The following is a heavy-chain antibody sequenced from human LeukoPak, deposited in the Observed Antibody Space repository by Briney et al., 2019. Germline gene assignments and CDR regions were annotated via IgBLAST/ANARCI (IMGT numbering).Heavy chain of an antibody. Sequence: SETLSLTCSVSGGTISNYYWIWIRQPAGKGLEWIGRIYSTGSTNYNPSLKGRVTMSLDTSKSQFSLKLTSVTAADTAVYYCARLPHTSSVFDYWGQGTLVTVSS. CDR1: GGTISNYY. CDR2: IYSTGST. J-gene: IGHJ4*02. D-gene: IGHD2-2*01. V-gene: IGHV4-4*07. CDR3: ARLPHTSSVFDY.